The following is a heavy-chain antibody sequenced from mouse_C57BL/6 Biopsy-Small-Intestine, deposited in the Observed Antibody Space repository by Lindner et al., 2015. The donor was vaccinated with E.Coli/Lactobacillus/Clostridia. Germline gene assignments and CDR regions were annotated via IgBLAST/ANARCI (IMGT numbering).Heavy chain of an antibody. J-gene: IGHJ4*01. CDR1: GISITTGNYR. CDR3: ARVYENYAMDY. V-gene: IGHV3-5*01. CDR2: IYYSGTI. D-gene: IGHD1-1*01. Sequence: VQLQESGPGLVKPSQTVFLTCTVTGISITTGNYRWSWIRQFPGNKLEWIGYIYYSGTITYNPSHTSRTTITRDTPKNQFFLEMNSLTAEDTATYYCARVYENYAMDYWGQGTSVTVSS.